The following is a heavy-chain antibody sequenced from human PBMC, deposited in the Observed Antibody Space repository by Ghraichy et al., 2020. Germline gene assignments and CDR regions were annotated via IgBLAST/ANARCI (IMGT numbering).Heavy chain of an antibody. Sequence: LSLTCAASEITFDHSFMHWVRQAPGQVLESGSLITGNGDSAYYADSVKGRFTISRDNSKNSLYLQMNSLRTEDTAFYYWSKDSSGGSHHWGQGTLVTVAS. D-gene: IGHD1-26*01. CDR3: SKDSSGGSHH. CDR2: ITGNGDSA. V-gene: IGHV3-43*01. CDR1: EITFDHSF. J-gene: IGHJ5*02.